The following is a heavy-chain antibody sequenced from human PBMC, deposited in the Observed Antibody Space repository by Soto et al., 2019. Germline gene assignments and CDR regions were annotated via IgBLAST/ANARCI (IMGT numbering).Heavy chain of an antibody. V-gene: IGHV1-58*02. D-gene: IGHD3-10*01. CDR1: GFTFTSSA. Sequence: GASVKVSCKASGFTFTSSAMQWVRQARGQRLEWIGWIVVGSGNTNYAQKFQERVTITRDMSTSTAYMELSSLRSEDTAVYYCAATSSLLWFAEAEFNYWGQGTLVTVSS. CDR3: AATSSLLWFAEAEFNY. CDR2: IVVGSGNT. J-gene: IGHJ4*02.